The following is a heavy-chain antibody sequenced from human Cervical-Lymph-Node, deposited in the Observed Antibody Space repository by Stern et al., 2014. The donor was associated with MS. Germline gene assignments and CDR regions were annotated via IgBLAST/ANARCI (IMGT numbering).Heavy chain of an antibody. D-gene: IGHD2-2*01. V-gene: IGHV4-4*02. CDR1: GDSISNDNW. CDR3: ARDQGFQLMNS. Sequence: QLQPQESGPGLVRPSGTLSLTFAVSGDSISNDNWWSWVRQHPGKGLEWFGDVYHTGSANYDPSHKSRVTFSVDKSKNQFPLRLTSMTAADTAVYYCARDQGFQLMNSWGQGTLVIVSS. J-gene: IGHJ4*02. CDR2: VYHTGSA.